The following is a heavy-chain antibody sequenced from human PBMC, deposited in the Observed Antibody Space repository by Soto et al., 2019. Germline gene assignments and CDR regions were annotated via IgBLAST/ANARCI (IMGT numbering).Heavy chain of an antibody. J-gene: IGHJ4*02. D-gene: IGHD6-19*01. CDR3: AKDLLQWLGGSGPFDX. Sequence: EVQLLESGGGLVHPGGSLRLSCATSGFSFSSYAMTWLRQAPGKGLEWVSTISPTGGSTYYADSVTGRFTISRDDSKNTLYLHMNSLRAEDTATYYCAKDLLQWLGGSGPFDXXXXGXXXXVSS. CDR2: ISPTGGST. CDR1: GFSFSSYA. V-gene: IGHV3-23*01.